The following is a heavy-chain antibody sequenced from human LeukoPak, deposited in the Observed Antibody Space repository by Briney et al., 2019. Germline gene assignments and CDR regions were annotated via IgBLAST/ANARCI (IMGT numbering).Heavy chain of an antibody. CDR2: INQDGNEK. J-gene: IGHJ5*02. CDR3: ARDAEVGTLFGVLSRYNWFDP. Sequence: GGSLRLSCAASGFSFNYFWMSWVRQAPGKGLEWVANINQDGNEKYYADSVKGRFTISRDNAKKSLYLQMNSLRAEDTAVYYCARDAEVGTLFGVLSRYNWFDPWDQGALVTVSS. D-gene: IGHD3-3*01. V-gene: IGHV3-7*01. CDR1: GFSFNYFW.